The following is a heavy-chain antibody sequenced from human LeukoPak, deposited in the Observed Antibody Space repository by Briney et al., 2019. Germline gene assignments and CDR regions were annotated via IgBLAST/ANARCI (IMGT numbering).Heavy chain of an antibody. Sequence: GGSLRLSCAASGFTFSTYAMSWVRQAPGKGLEWVSVISDSGGSTYYADSVKGHFTISRDNSKNTLYLQMNSLRAEDTAVYYCAKEGVSGSSWNGFDYWGQGTLVTVSS. D-gene: IGHD6-13*01. CDR1: GFTFSTYA. CDR2: ISDSGGST. V-gene: IGHV3-23*01. CDR3: AKEGVSGSSWNGFDY. J-gene: IGHJ4*02.